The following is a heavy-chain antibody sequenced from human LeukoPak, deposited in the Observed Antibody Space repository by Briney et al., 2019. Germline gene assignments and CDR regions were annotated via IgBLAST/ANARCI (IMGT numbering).Heavy chain of an antibody. CDR1: GVTFDDYA. J-gene: IGHJ4*02. V-gene: IGHV3-9*01. Sequence: PGGSLRLSCAASGVTFDDYAMHWARQAPGKGLEWVSGISWNSGSIGYADSVKGRYTISRDNAKNSLYLQMNSLRAEDTALYYCAKDSSSGWHTNFDYWGQGTLVTVSS. D-gene: IGHD6-19*01. CDR2: ISWNSGSI. CDR3: AKDSSSGWHTNFDY.